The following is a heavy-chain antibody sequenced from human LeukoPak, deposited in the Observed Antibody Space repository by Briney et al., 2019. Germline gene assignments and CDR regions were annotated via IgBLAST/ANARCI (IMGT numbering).Heavy chain of an antibody. CDR2: IYYSGST. Sequence: PSETLSLTCTVSGGSISSGGYYWTWIRQHPGKGLEWIGYIYYSGSTYYNPSLKSRVTMSLDASKNQFSLKLSSVTAADTAVYYCARGKPSERAFDYWGQGTLVTVSS. J-gene: IGHJ4*02. V-gene: IGHV4-31*03. CDR3: ARGKPSERAFDY. CDR1: GGSISSGGYY.